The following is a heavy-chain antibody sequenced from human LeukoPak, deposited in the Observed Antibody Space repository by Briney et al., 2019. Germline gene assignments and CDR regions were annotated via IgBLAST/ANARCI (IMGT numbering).Heavy chain of an antibody. D-gene: IGHD2-2*01. J-gene: IGHJ1*01. CDR3: ARVIQLPNEYFQH. V-gene: IGHV1-69*13. CDR1: GGTFSSYA. CDR2: IIPIFGTA. Sequence: EASVKVSCKASGGTFSSYAISWVRQAPGQGLGWMGGIIPIFGTANYAQKFQGRVTIPADESTSTAYMELSSLRSEDTAVYYCARVIQLPNEYFQHWGQGTLVTVSS.